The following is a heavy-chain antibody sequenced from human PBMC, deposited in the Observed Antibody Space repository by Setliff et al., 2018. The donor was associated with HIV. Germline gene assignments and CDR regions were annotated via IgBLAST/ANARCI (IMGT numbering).Heavy chain of an antibody. V-gene: IGHV1-2*06. CDR2: INPNSGGT. D-gene: IGHD5-12*01. CDR1: GYTFTGYY. Sequence: ASVKVSCKASGYTFTGYYMHWVRQAPGQGLEWMGRINPNSGGTKYAQKFQGRVTMTRDTSISTAYMELSRLISDDTAVYYCAKDIGYSGYDSPFDYWGQGTLVTVSS. CDR3: AKDIGYSGYDSPFDY. J-gene: IGHJ4*02.